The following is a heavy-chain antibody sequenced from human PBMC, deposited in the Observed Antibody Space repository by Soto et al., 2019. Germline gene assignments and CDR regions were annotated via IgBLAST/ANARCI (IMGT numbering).Heavy chain of an antibody. CDR2: IFPDDSET. V-gene: IGHV5-51*01. CDR1: GYRFSTYW. CDR3: ARLHYSVSHYLDV. Sequence: PGESLKISCKGIGYRFSTYWIAWVRQMPGKGLEWMGTIFPDDSETRYSPTFQGQVTISADKSISTAHLQWRSLKASDSAIYYCARLHYSVSHYLDVWGQGTRVTVSS. J-gene: IGHJ4*02. D-gene: IGHD4-4*01.